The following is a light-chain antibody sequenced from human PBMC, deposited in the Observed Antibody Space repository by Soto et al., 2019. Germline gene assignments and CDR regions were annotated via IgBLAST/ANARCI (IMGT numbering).Light chain of an antibody. CDR3: QQYNSYSWT. V-gene: IGKV1-5*03. Sequence: DIQMTQSPSTLSASVGDRVNITCRASQSISSWLAWYQQKPGKAPKLLIYKASSLESGVPSRFSGSRSGTEFTLTISSLQPDDFATYYCQQYNSYSWTFGQGTKVDIK. J-gene: IGKJ1*01. CDR1: QSISSW. CDR2: KAS.